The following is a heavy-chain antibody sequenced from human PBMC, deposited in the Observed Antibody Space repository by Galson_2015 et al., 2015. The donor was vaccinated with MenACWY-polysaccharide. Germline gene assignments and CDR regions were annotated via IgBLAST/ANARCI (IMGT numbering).Heavy chain of an antibody. J-gene: IGHJ3*02. D-gene: IGHD3-10*01. Sequence: SLRLPCAASGFTLGSSWQHWVRHAPGKGLVWDSRINSDGSSTRNADDVKGRFTIARDNAKNTRDQEMNSLRGEDTAVYDCATGDAHAFEIWGQGTMVSVSS. V-gene: IGHV3-74*01. CDR1: GFTLGSSW. CDR3: ATGDAHAFEI. CDR2: INSDGSST.